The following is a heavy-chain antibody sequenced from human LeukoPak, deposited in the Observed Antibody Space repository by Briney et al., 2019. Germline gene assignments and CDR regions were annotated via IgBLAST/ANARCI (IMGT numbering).Heavy chain of an antibody. J-gene: IGHJ6*03. D-gene: IGHD3-16*01. V-gene: IGHV4-59*06. CDR2: IYYSGST. Sequence: SETLSLTCTVSGGSISSYYWSWIRQHPGKGLEWIGYIYYSGSTYYNPSLKSRVTISVDTSKNQFSLKLSSVTAADTAVYYCARVMLYYYYMDVWGKGTTVTVSS. CDR3: ARVMLYYYYMDV. CDR1: GGSISSYY.